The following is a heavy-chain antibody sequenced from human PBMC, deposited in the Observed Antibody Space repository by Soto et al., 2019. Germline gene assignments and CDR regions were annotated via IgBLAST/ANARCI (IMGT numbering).Heavy chain of an antibody. Sequence: GASVKVSCKASGGTFSSYTISWVRQAPGQGLEWMGRIIPILGIANYAQKFQGRVTITADRSTSTAYMELSSLRSEDTAVYYCATGCSGCSCLVALWFDPSGQGTLVTVSS. CDR1: GGTFSSYT. J-gene: IGHJ5*02. CDR2: IIPILGIA. V-gene: IGHV1-69*02. CDR3: ATGCSGCSCLVALWFDP. D-gene: IGHD2-15*01.